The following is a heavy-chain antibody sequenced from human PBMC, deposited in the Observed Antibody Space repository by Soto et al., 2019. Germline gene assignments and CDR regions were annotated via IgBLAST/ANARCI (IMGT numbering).Heavy chain of an antibody. CDR1: GFTFSSYA. Sequence: GGSLRLSCAASGFTFSSYAMSWVRQAPGKGLEWVSAISGSGGSTYYADSVKGRFTISRDNSKNTLYLQMNSLRAEDTAVYYCAKDSYYDFWSGYYTEYYYYYYGMDVWGQGTTVTVSS. J-gene: IGHJ6*02. V-gene: IGHV3-23*01. CDR2: ISGSGGST. CDR3: AKDSYYDFWSGYYTEYYYYYYGMDV. D-gene: IGHD3-3*01.